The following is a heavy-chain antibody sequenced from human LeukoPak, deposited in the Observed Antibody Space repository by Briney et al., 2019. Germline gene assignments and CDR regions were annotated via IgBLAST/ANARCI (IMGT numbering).Heavy chain of an antibody. D-gene: IGHD3-10*01. CDR1: GYTFTIYG. CDR3: ARDLSDELWFGESLRDYGMDV. CDR2: ISAYNGNT. V-gene: IGHV1-18*01. Sequence: GASVTVSFKASGYTFTIYGISWMRQAPGQGLEWMGWISAYNGNTNYAQKLQGRVSMTTDTSTSTAYMELRSLRSDDTAVYYCARDLSDELWFGESLRDYGMDVWGQGTTVTVSS. J-gene: IGHJ6*02.